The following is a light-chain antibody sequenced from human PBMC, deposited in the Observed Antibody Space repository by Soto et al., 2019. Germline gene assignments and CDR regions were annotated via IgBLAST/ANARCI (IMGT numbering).Light chain of an antibody. J-gene: IGLJ2*01. Sequence: QSVLTQPPSASRAPGQRVTISCSGSSSNIGSNAVNWYQQLPGTAPKLLIFSNSQRPSGVPDRFSGSSSGTSAFLAIGGLQSEDEAHYYCAAWDDTLNGPVFGGGTKLTVL. CDR2: SNS. V-gene: IGLV1-44*01. CDR1: SSNIGSNA. CDR3: AAWDDTLNGPV.